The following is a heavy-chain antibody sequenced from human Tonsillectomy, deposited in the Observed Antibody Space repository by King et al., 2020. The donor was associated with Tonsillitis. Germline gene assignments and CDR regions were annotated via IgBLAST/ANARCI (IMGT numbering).Heavy chain of an antibody. Sequence: VQLVESGGGLVKPGGSLRLSCAASGFTFSDYSMTWIRQAPGKGLEWVSYISSSGSSIYYADSVKGRFTISRDNANNSLYLQVNSLRAEDTAVYYCARRPSYYDFWSGYLPPNWFDPWGQGTLVTVSS. CDR1: GFTFSDYS. J-gene: IGHJ5*02. V-gene: IGHV3-11*01. D-gene: IGHD3-3*01. CDR2: ISSSGSSI. CDR3: ARRPSYYDFWSGYLPPNWFDP.